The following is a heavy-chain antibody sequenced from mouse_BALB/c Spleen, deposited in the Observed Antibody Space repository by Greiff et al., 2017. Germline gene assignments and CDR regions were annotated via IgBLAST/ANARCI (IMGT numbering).Heavy chain of an antibody. Sequence: EVKLMESGGGLVQPGGSRKLPCAASGFTFSSFGMHWVRQAPEKGLEWVAYISSGSSTIYYADTVKGRFTISRDNPKNTLFLQMTSLRSEDTAMYYCARSGYYYGSSPAWFAYWGQGTLVTVSA. CDR2: ISSGSSTI. CDR1: GFTFSSFG. V-gene: IGHV5-17*02. CDR3: ARSGYYYGSSPAWFAY. J-gene: IGHJ3*01. D-gene: IGHD1-1*01.